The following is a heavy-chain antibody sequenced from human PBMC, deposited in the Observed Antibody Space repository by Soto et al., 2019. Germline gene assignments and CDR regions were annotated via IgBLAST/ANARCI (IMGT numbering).Heavy chain of an antibody. CDR3: VTDAYAHYIFTY. D-gene: IGHD3-9*01. CDR2: ISGSGGST. CDR1: GFTFSSYA. Sequence: GGSLRLSCAASGFTFSSYAMSWVRQAPGKGLEWVSAISGSGGSTYYADSVKGRFTISRDNSKNTLYLQMSSLRAEDTGVYYCVTDAYAHYIFTYWGRGTLVPVSS. J-gene: IGHJ4*01. V-gene: IGHV3-23*01.